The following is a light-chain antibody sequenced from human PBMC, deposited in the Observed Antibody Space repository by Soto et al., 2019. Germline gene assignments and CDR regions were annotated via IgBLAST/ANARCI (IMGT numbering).Light chain of an antibody. J-gene: IGKJ2*01. V-gene: IGKV1-5*01. CDR1: ESISNW. CDR3: QQYKSYSYT. Sequence: DIQMTQSPSILSASVGDRVAITCRASESISNWLAWYQQKPGKAPKVLIYDASRLQSGVPERFSGSGSGTEFNLTISSLQADDIATYYCQQYKSYSYTFCQWTNLEI. CDR2: DAS.